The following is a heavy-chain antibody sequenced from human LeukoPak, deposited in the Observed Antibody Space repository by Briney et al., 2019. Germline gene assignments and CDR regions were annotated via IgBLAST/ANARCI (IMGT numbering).Heavy chain of an antibody. CDR1: GFTFSSYA. J-gene: IGHJ5*02. Sequence: PGGSLRLSCAASGFTFSSYAMPWVRQAPGKGLEWVAVISYDGSNKYYADSVKGRFTISRDNSKNTLYLQMNSLRAEDTAVYYCARASRVGNVLRFLEWLPQDGWFDPWGQGTLVTVSS. D-gene: IGHD3-3*01. CDR2: ISYDGSNK. V-gene: IGHV3-30*01. CDR3: ARASRVGNVLRFLEWLPQDGWFDP.